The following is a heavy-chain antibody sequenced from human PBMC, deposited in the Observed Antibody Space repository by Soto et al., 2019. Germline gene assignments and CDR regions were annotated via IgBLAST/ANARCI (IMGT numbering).Heavy chain of an antibody. Sequence: SVKVSFKASGYTFTSYAMHWVRQAPGQRLEWMGGIIPIFGTANYAQKFQGRVTITADESTSTAYMELSSLRSEDTAVYYCARDQSAWFDPWGQGTLVTVSS. CDR2: IIPIFGTA. CDR3: ARDQSAWFDP. J-gene: IGHJ5*02. D-gene: IGHD3-3*01. V-gene: IGHV1-69*13. CDR1: GYTFTSYA.